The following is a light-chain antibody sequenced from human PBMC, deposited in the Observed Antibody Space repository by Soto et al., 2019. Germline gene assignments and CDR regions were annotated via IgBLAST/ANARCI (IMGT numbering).Light chain of an antibody. Sequence: EIVLTQSPGTLSLSPGERATLSCRASQRVSSSYLAWYQQKPGQAPRLPIYGASSRATGIPDRFSGSGSGTDFTLTISRLEPEDFAVYFCQRYGNSPPFTFGQGTKVEI. CDR2: GAS. V-gene: IGKV3-20*01. CDR3: QRYGNSPPFT. CDR1: QRVSSSY. J-gene: IGKJ2*01.